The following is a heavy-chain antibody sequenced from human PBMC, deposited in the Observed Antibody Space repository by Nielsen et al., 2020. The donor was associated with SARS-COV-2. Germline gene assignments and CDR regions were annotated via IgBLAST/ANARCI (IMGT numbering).Heavy chain of an antibody. V-gene: IGHV3-49*03. CDR2: IRSKAYGGTT. Sequence: GESLKISCTASGFTFGDYAMSWFRQAPGKGLEWVGFIRSKAYGGTTEYAASVKGRFTISRDDSKSIAYLQMNSLKTEDTAVYYCTRGDPTGYYYDSSGQWDVGAFDYWGQGTLVTVSS. CDR1: GFTFGDYA. D-gene: IGHD3-22*01. CDR3: TRGDPTGYYYDSSGQWDVGAFDY. J-gene: IGHJ4*02.